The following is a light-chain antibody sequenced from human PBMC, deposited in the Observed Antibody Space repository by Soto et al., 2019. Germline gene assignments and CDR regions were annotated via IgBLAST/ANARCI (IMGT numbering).Light chain of an antibody. CDR3: TSYASGSAHVV. CDR1: SSDIGGYDY. CDR2: DVN. Sequence: QSALTQPASVSGSPGQSITLSCTGTSSDIGGYDYVSWYQRHPGKAPKLIIYDVNNRPSGVSNRYSGSKSGNTASLTISGLLAEDEADYYCTSYASGSAHVVFGGGTKVTVL. J-gene: IGLJ2*01. V-gene: IGLV2-14*01.